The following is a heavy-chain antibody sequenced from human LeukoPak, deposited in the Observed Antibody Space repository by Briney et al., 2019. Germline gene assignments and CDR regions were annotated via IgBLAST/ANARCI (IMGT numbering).Heavy chain of an antibody. CDR3: ARGGYDFSSGHYPDN. Sequence: ASVKVSCKASQYTFTTYFMHWVRQAPGQGLEWMGVINPSAGSTSYAQKFQDRVTTTRDTSTSTVYLHLSSLRSEDTAVYYCARGGYDFSSGHYPDNWGQGTLVTVSS. D-gene: IGHD3-3*01. J-gene: IGHJ4*02. CDR1: QYTFTTYF. V-gene: IGHV1-46*01. CDR2: INPSAGST.